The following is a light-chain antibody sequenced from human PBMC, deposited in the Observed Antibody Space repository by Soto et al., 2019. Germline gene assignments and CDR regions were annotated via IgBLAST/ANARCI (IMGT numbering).Light chain of an antibody. CDR1: QSLLHSNGYNY. CDR2: LGS. V-gene: IGKV2-28*01. CDR3: MQALQTELI. J-gene: IGKJ4*01. Sequence: EIVLTQSPLSLPVTPGEPASISCRSSQSLLHSNGYNYLDWYLQKPGQSPQLLIYLGSNRASGVPDRFSGSGSGTDFTLKISRVEAEDVWVYYCMQALQTELIFGGGTKVEIK.